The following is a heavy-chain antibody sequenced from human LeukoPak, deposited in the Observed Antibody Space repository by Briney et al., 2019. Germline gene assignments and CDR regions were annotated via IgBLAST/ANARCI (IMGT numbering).Heavy chain of an antibody. CDR3: ESGDLDY. J-gene: IGHJ4*02. CDR1: GFTFSSYA. V-gene: IGHV3-30-3*01. Sequence: PGGSLRLSCAASGFTFSSYAMHWVRQAPGKGLEWVAVISYDGSNKYYADSVKGRFTISRDNSENTLYLQMNSLRAEDTAVYYCESGDLDYWGQGTLVTVSS. CDR2: ISYDGSNK. D-gene: IGHD2-21*02.